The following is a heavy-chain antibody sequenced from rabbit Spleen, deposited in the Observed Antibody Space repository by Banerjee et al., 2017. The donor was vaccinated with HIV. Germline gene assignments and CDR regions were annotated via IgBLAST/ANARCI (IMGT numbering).Heavy chain of an antibody. Sequence: QEQLGESGGDLVQPGASLTLTCTTSGFSFNSIFWICWVRQAPGKGLEWIACIYAGSSGGTSYASCAKGRFTISKTSSTTVTLQATSLTAADTATYFCATGYSDIYFNLWGPGTLVTVS. D-gene: IGHD1-1*01. V-gene: IGHV1S45*01. J-gene: IGHJ4*01. CDR3: ATGYSDIYFNL. CDR1: GFSFNSIFW. CDR2: IYAGSSGGT.